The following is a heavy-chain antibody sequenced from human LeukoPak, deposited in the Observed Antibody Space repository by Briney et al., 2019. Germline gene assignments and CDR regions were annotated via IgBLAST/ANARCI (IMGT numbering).Heavy chain of an antibody. D-gene: IGHD5-12*01. Sequence: GGSLRLSCTASGFTFGDYAMSWVRQAPGKGLEWVGFIRSKAYGGTTEYAASVKGRFTISRDDSKSIAYLQMNSLKTEDTAVYYCTRGSSGYDFRWFDPWGQGTLVTVSS. CDR1: GFTFGDYA. J-gene: IGHJ5*02. CDR3: TRGSSGYDFRWFDP. CDR2: IRSKAYGGTT. V-gene: IGHV3-49*04.